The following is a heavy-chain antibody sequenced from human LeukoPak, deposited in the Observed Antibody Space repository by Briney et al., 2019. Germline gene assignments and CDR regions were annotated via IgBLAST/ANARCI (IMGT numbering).Heavy chain of an antibody. J-gene: IGHJ4*02. V-gene: IGHV3-23*01. CDR2: ISDRRGDT. Sequence: GGSLRLSCAASGCTFSSYAMTWVRQAPGKGLEWVSDISDRRGDTYYADSVKGRFTNSRDNSKSTLYLQMNSLRAEDTAVYYCAKGYRGNYDYWGQGTLVTVSS. D-gene: IGHD1-26*01. CDR1: GCTFSSYA. CDR3: AKGYRGNYDY.